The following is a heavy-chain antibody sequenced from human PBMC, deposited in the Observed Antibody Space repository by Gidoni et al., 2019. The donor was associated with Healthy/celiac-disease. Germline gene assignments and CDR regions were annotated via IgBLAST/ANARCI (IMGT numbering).Heavy chain of an antibody. CDR1: GYTFTSYG. D-gene: IGHD6-19*01. J-gene: IGHJ6*03. V-gene: IGHV1-18*01. Sequence: QVQLVQSGAEVKKPGASVKVSCTASGYTFTSYGSSWVRQAPGQGLEWMGWISAYNGNTKYAQKLQGRVTMTTDTSTSTAYMELRSLRSDDTAVYYCARGGYSSGWYGNYYYMDVWGKGTTVTVSS. CDR3: ARGGYSSGWYGNYYYMDV. CDR2: ISAYNGNT.